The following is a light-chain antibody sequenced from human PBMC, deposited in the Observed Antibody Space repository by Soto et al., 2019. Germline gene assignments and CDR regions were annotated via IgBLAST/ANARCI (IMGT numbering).Light chain of an antibody. J-gene: IGKJ4*01. CDR2: DAS. CDR1: QSVSSY. V-gene: IGKV3-11*01. Sequence: EIVLTQSPATLSLSPGNRATLSCRASQSVSSYLAWYQQKPGQAPRLLIYDASNRATGIPARFSGSGSGTDCTLTITRLEPEDFAVYYCQQRSNWPSTFGGGTKVEIK. CDR3: QQRSNWPST.